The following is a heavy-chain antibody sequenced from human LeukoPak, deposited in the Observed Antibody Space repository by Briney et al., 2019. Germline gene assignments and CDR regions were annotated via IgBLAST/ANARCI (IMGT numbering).Heavy chain of an antibody. CDR1: GYTFTGYY. D-gene: IGHD1-26*01. V-gene: IGHV1-2*04. Sequence: ASVKVSCKASGYTFTGYYVHWVGQAPGQGLEWMGWINPNSGGTNYAQKFQGWVTMTRDTSISTAYMELTRLRSDDTAMYYCATEASRGMDLWGKGTTVTVSS. CDR2: INPNSGGT. J-gene: IGHJ6*04. CDR3: ATEASRGMDL.